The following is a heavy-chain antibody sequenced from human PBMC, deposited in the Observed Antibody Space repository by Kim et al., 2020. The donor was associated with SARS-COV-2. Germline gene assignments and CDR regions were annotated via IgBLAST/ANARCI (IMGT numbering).Heavy chain of an antibody. CDR1: GYSISSGYY. CDR2: IYHSGST. Sequence: SETLSLTCTVSGYSISSGYYWGWIRQPPGKGLEWIGSIYHSGSTYYNPSLKSRVTISVDTSKNQFSLKLSSVTAADTAVYYCARGRPGGFDYWGQGTLVTVSS. J-gene: IGHJ4*02. CDR3: ARGRPGGFDY. D-gene: IGHD1-26*01. V-gene: IGHV4-38-2*02.